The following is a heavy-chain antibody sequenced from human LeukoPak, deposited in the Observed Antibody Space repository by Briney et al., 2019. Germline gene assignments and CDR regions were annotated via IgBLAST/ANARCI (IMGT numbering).Heavy chain of an antibody. CDR2: INSDGSST. V-gene: IGHV3-74*01. CDR1: GITFSDYW. Sequence: GGSLTLSCGASGITFSDYWMHWVRQAPGKGLVWVSRINSDGSSTYYADSVKGRFTISRDNSKNTLYLQMNSLRAEDTAVYYCAREEYYYGSASFDYWGQGTLVTVSS. CDR3: AREEYYYGSASFDY. D-gene: IGHD3-10*01. J-gene: IGHJ4*02.